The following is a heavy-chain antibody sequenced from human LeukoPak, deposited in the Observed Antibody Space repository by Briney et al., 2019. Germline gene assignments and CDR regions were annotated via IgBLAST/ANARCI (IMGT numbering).Heavy chain of an antibody. D-gene: IGHD2-15*01. CDR3: ASVRGVVVVTSTTYLFDF. Sequence: SETLSLTCTVSDNSISVSSYYWGWIRQSPGKGLEWIGSISSAGHTYYNPSLYSRVTISVDTSKNQFSLNLQSVTAADTAVYYCASVRGVVVVTSTTYLFDFWGQGTLVTVTS. CDR1: DNSISVSSYY. J-gene: IGHJ4*02. V-gene: IGHV4-39*01. CDR2: ISSAGHT.